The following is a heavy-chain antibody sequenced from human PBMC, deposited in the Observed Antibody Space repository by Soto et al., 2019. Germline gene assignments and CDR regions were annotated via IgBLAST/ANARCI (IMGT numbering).Heavy chain of an antibody. D-gene: IGHD3-3*01. Sequence: SETLSLTCTVSGGSISSYYWSWIRQPPGKGLEWIGYIYYSGSTNYNPSLKSRVTISVDTSKNQFSLKLSSVTAADTAVYYCARRAVGYDFWSGYRRESGYFDYWGQGTLVTVSS. J-gene: IGHJ4*02. V-gene: IGHV4-59*08. CDR2: IYYSGST. CDR3: ARRAVGYDFWSGYRRESGYFDY. CDR1: GGSISSYY.